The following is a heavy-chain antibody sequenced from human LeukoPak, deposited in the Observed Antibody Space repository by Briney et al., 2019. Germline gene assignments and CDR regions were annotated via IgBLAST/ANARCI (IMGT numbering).Heavy chain of an antibody. CDR3: ARRYYDTSGYPFDF. D-gene: IGHD3-9*01. J-gene: IGHJ4*02. V-gene: IGHV3-21*06. Sequence: GGSLRLSCAASGFTFSSYSMNWVRQAPGKGLEWVSSISSSSSYIFYADSVKGRFTISRDNAKTSLYLQMSSLRAEDTAVYYCARRYYDTSGYPFDFWGPGTLVTVSS. CDR1: GFTFSSYS. CDR2: ISSSSSYI.